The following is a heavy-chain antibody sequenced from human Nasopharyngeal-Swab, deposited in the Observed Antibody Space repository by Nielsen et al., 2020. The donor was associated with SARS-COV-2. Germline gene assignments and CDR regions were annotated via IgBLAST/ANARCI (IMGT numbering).Heavy chain of an antibody. V-gene: IGHV3-30-3*01. CDR1: GFTFSSYA. CDR2: ISYDGSNK. CDR3: ARVVRDCSGGSCASTFDY. D-gene: IGHD2-15*01. J-gene: IGHJ4*02. Sequence: GESLKISCAASGFTFSSYAMHWVRQAPGKGLEWVAVISYDGSNKYYADSVKGRFTISRDNSKNTLYLQMNSLKSDDTAVYYCARVVRDCSGGSCASTFDYWGQGTLVTVSP.